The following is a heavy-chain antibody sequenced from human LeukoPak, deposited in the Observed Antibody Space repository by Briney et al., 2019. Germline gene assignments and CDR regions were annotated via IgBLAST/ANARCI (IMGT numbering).Heavy chain of an antibody. CDR1: GFTYSSYA. CDR2: ISSSGSTI. D-gene: IGHD2/OR15-2a*01. Sequence: GSLRLSCAASGFTYSSYAMSWVRQAPGKGLEWVSYISSSGSTIYYADSVKGRFTISRDNAKNSLYLQMNSLRAEDTAVYYCAKDRCSNSIGCYYYYMDVWGKGTTVTISS. V-gene: IGHV3-48*04. J-gene: IGHJ6*03. CDR3: AKDRCSNSIGCYYYYMDV.